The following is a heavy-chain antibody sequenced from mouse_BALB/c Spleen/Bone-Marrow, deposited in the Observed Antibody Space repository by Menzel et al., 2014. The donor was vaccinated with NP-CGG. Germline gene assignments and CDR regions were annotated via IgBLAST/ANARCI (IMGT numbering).Heavy chain of an antibody. D-gene: IGHD2-1*01. J-gene: IGHJ2*01. CDR3: ARQGYYGKGDY. CDR2: INPDSSTI. V-gene: IGHV4-1*02. CDR1: GFDFSRYW. Sequence: DVKLQESGGGLVQPGGSLKLSCAASGFDFSRYWMSWVRQAPGKGLEWIGEINPDSSTINYTPSLKDKFIISRGNAKNTLYLQMSKVRSEDTALYYCARQGYYGKGDYWGQGTTLTVSS.